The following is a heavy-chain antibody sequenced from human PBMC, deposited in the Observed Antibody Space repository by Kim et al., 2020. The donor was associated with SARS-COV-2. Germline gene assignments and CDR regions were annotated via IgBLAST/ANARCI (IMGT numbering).Heavy chain of an antibody. D-gene: IGHD6-13*01. CDR1: GGSISSYY. CDR3: AASLVYSSSWRYYYYGMDV. CDR2: IYYSGST. J-gene: IGHJ6*02. Sequence: SETLSLTCTVSGGSISSYYWSWIRQPPGKGLEWIGYIYYSGSTNYNPSLKSRVTISVDTSKNQFSLKLSSVTAADTAVYYCAASLVYSSSWRYYYYGMDVWGQGTPVTVSS. V-gene: IGHV4-59*08.